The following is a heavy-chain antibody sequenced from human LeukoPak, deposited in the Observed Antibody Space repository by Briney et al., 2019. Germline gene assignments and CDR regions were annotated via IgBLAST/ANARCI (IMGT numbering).Heavy chain of an antibody. V-gene: IGHV3-48*03. CDR2: ISSSGSTI. Sequence: PGGSLRLSCAASGFTFSSYEMNWVRQAPGKGLEWVSYISSSGSTIYYADSVKGRFTISRDNAKNSLYLQMNSLRAEDTAVYYCAKRPDSYYYDSSGYYYDYWGQGTLVTVSS. CDR3: AKRPDSYYYDSSGYYYDY. J-gene: IGHJ4*02. D-gene: IGHD3-22*01. CDR1: GFTFSSYE.